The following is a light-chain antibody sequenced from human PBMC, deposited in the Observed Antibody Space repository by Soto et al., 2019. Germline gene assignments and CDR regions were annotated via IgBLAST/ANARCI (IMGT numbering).Light chain of an antibody. Sequence: DIPMTQSPSSLSASVGDRVTITCQASQDISYYLNWYQQKRGKAPTLLIYDASKLQTGVPSRFGGSRSGAHFTFTISSLQPEDIATYYCQQYGSLPQAFGPGTKV. J-gene: IGKJ3*01. CDR1: QDISYY. V-gene: IGKV1-33*01. CDR3: QQYGSLPQA. CDR2: DAS.